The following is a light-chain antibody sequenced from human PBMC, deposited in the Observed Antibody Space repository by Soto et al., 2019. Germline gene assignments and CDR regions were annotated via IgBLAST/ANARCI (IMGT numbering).Light chain of an antibody. Sequence: EIVMTQSPATLSVSPGGRATLSCRASQSVTSNLAWYQQKPGQAPRLLIYGASTRATGIPARFSGSGSGTDFILTISRLEPDDFAVYHCQQYGSSPLITFGQGTRLEI. CDR2: GAS. CDR3: QQYGSSPLIT. J-gene: IGKJ5*01. CDR1: QSVTSN. V-gene: IGKV3-15*01.